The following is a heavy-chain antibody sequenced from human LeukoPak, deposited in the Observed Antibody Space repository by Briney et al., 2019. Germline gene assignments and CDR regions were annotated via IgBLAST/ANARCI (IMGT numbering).Heavy chain of an antibody. D-gene: IGHD5-18*01. V-gene: IGHV1-8*01. Sequence: SVKVSCKASGYTFTSYDINWVRQATGQGLEWMGWMNPNSGNTGYAQKFQGRVTMTRNTSISTAYMELSSLRSEDTAVYYCARDLGVDTVDYYYMDVWGKGTTVTVSS. CDR3: ARDLGVDTVDYYYMDV. J-gene: IGHJ6*03. CDR1: GYTFTSYD. CDR2: MNPNSGNT.